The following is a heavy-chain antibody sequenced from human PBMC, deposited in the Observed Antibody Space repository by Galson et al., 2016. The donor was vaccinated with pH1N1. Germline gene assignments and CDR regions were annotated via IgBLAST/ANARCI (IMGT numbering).Heavy chain of an antibody. J-gene: IGHJ4*02. CDR2: IYWDDDK. D-gene: IGHD2-21*01. V-gene: IGHV2-5*02. CDR1: GFSPSPNRVG. CDR3: VHSTRIPGYCGGAPCYIYFFES. Sequence: PALVKPTQTLPLTRSFPGFSPSPNRVGVGWIRQPPGKALEWLALIYWDDDKRYSPSLKSRPPHTEDTSKNHVVLKMATMYPADTATYYCVHSTRIPGYCGGAPCYIYFFESWGQGTLVTVSS.